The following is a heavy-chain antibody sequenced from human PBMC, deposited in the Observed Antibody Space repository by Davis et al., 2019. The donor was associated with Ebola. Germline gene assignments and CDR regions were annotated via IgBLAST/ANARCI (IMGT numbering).Heavy chain of an antibody. D-gene: IGHD3-10*01. CDR2: IRYDGSNK. CDR3: AKDRALGYYYYMDV. J-gene: IGHJ6*03. Sequence: GESLKISCAASGFTFSSYGMHWVRQAPGKGLEWVAFIRYDGSNKYYADSVKGRFTISRDNSKNTLYLQMNSLRAEDTAVYYCAKDRALGYYYYMDVWGKGTTVTVSS. V-gene: IGHV3-30*02. CDR1: GFTFSSYG.